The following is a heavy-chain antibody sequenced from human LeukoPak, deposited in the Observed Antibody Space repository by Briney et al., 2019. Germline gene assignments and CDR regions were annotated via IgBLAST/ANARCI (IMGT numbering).Heavy chain of an antibody. J-gene: IGHJ4*02. D-gene: IGHD3-22*01. Sequence: GGTLRLSCAAFGFSFSNYGMNWVRQAPGKGLEWVSGITGSGDRTYYADSVKGRFTISRDNSKNTLYLQMNSLRAEDTAVYYCAKEYYYDSSGYYPPGYFDYWGQGTLVTVSS. CDR3: AKEYYYDSSGYYPPGYFDY. CDR1: GFSFSNYG. CDR2: ITGSGDRT. V-gene: IGHV3-23*01.